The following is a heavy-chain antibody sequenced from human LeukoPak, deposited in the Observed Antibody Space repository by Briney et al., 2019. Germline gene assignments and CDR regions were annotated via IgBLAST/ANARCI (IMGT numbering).Heavy chain of an antibody. J-gene: IGHJ4*02. CDR3: ARGYSSSWYSPADY. CDR2: IYHSGST. D-gene: IGHD6-13*01. Sequence: SETLSLTCTVSGYSISSGYYWGWIRQPPGKGLEWIGSIYHSGSTYYNPSLKSRVTISVDTSKNQFSPKLSSVTAADTAVYYCARGYSSSWYSPADYWGQGTLVTVSS. CDR1: GYSISSGYY. V-gene: IGHV4-38-2*02.